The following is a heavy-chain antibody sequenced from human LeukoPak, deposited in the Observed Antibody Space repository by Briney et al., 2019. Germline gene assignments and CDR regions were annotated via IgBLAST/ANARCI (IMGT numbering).Heavy chain of an antibody. D-gene: IGHD6-6*01. J-gene: IGHJ5*02. Sequence: ASVKVSCKASGYTFTSYYIFWVRQAPGQGLEWMGIINPRTGSTSYSQKFQGRVTMTRDMSTSTVYMELSSLRSEDTALYYCARLGSSGYNWFDPWGQGTLVTVSS. V-gene: IGHV1-46*01. CDR1: GYTFTSYY. CDR2: INPRTGST. CDR3: ARLGSSGYNWFDP.